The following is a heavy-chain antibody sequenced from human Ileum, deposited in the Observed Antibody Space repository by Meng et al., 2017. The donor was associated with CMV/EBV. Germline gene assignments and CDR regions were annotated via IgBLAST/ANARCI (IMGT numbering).Heavy chain of an antibody. V-gene: IGHV4-30-4*08. CDR3: ARAISGHYYVP. CDR2: INYRGTT. CDR1: GGSISSGDYY. J-gene: IGHJ1*01. D-gene: IGHD3-22*01. Sequence: CPALVKPSQTLSPTCTVSGGSISSGDYYWSWIREPPGKGLEWIGYINYRGTTYYNPSLKSRLTISVDTSNNQFSLILSSVTAADTALYYCARAISGHYYVPWGQGTLVTVSS.